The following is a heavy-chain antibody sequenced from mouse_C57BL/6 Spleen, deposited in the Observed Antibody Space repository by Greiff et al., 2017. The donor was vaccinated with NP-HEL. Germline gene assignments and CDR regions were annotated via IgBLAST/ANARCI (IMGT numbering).Heavy chain of an antibody. CDR3: ARKGGKGYFDY. V-gene: IGHV1-26*01. Sequence: EVKLQQSGPELVKPGASVKISCKASGYTFTDYYMNWVKQSHGKSLEWIGDINPNNGGTSYNQKFKGKATLTVDKSSITAYMELRSLTSEDSAVYYCARKGGKGYFDYWGQGTTLTVSS. D-gene: IGHD1-1*02. CDR2: INPNNGGT. CDR1: GYTFTDYY. J-gene: IGHJ2*01.